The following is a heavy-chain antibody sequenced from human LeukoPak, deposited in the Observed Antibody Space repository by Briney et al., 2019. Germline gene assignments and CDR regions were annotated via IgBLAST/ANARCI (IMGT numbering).Heavy chain of an antibody. Sequence: SETLSLTCTVSGGSISSGGYYWSWIRQHPGKGLEWIGYIYYSGSTYYNPSLKSRVTISVDTSKNQFSLKLSSVTAADTAVYYCARPAYSHHDAFDIWGQGTMVTVSS. CDR3: ARPAYSHHDAFDI. V-gene: IGHV4-31*03. D-gene: IGHD4-11*01. CDR2: IYYSGST. CDR1: GGSISSGGYY. J-gene: IGHJ3*02.